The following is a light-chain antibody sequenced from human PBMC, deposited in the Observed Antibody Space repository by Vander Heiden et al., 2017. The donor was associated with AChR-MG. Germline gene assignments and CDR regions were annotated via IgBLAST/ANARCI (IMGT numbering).Light chain of an antibody. V-gene: IGLV3-25*03. J-gene: IGLJ3*02. CDR1: VLPKQY. Sequence: FELTHPPSVSVSPGQTARITCSGDVLPKQYAYWYQQKPGQAPVLVIYKDTERPSGIPERFSGSSSGTKVTLTISGVQAEDEADYYCQSADASGPYWVFGGGTKLTVL. CDR2: KDT. CDR3: QSADASGPYWV.